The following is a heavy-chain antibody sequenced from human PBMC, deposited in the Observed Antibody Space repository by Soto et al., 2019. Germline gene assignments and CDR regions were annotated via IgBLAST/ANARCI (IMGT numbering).Heavy chain of an antibody. CDR2: ISYDGSNK. D-gene: IGHD6-19*01. Sequence: GSLRLSCAASGFTFSSYGMHWVRQAPGKGLEWVAVISYDGSNKYYADSVKGRFTISRDNSKNTLYLQMNSLRAEDTAVYYCAKSQRVWYSSGWYSDYWGQGTLVTVSS. CDR1: GFTFSSYG. V-gene: IGHV3-30*18. CDR3: AKSQRVWYSSGWYSDY. J-gene: IGHJ4*02.